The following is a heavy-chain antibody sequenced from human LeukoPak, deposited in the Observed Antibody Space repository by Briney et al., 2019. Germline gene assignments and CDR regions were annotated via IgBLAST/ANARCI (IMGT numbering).Heavy chain of an antibody. Sequence: ASVKGSCKASGYTFTSYAMHWVRQAPVQRLEWLGWINAGNGNTKYSQKFQGRVTITRGTSASTAYMELSSLRSEDTAAYYCARDRRCSGGSCYYWYFDLWGRGTLVTVSS. CDR2: INAGNGNT. D-gene: IGHD2-15*01. CDR3: ARDRRCSGGSCYYWYFDL. J-gene: IGHJ2*01. CDR1: GYTFTSYA. V-gene: IGHV1-3*01.